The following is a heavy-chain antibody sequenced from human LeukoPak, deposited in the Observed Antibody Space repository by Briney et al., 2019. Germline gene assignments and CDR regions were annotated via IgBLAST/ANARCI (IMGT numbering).Heavy chain of an antibody. V-gene: IGHV4-39*07. CDR2: IYYSGST. Sequence: SETLSLTCTVSGGSISSSSYYWGWIRQPPGKGLEWIGSIYYSGSTYYNPSLKSRVTISVDTSKNQFSLKLSSVTAADTAVYYCARGRRIVVVTSYYYYMDVWGKGTTVTVS. J-gene: IGHJ6*03. CDR1: GGSISSSSYY. D-gene: IGHD2-21*02. CDR3: ARGRRIVVVTSYYYYMDV.